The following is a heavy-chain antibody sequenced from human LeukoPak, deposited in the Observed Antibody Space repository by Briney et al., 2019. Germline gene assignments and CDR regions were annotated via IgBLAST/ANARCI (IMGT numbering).Heavy chain of an antibody. CDR3: ARDRLYSSSSEDY. D-gene: IGHD6-6*01. Sequence: GGSLRLSCAASGFTVSSNYMSWVRQAPGKGLEWVSVIYSGGSTYYADSVKGRFTISGDDSKNTLYLRMNSLRAEDTAVYYCARDRLYSSSSEDYWGQGTLVTVSS. CDR1: GFTVSSNY. CDR2: IYSGGST. V-gene: IGHV3-53*01. J-gene: IGHJ4*02.